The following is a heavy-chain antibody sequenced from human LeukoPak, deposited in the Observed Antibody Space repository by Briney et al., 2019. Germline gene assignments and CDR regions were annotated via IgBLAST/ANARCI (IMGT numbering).Heavy chain of an antibody. CDR2: ISGTGGTT. V-gene: IGHV3-23*01. CDR1: GFTFSNYG. Sequence: QSGGSLRLSCAASGFTFSNYGMNWVRQAPGKGLEWVSRISGTGGTTFYADSVKGRFTISRDNPKNTLYLQMNSLRAEDTAVYYCVKDVDAFDIWGQGTMVTVSS. CDR3: VKDVDAFDI. J-gene: IGHJ3*02.